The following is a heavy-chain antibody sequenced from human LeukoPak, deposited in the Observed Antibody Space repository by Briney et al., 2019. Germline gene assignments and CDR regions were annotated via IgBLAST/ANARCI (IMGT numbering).Heavy chain of an antibody. V-gene: IGHV3-48*02. J-gene: IGHJ4*02. Sequence: PGGSLRLSCAASGFIFSSNSMNWVRQAPGKGLEWVLYISSSSSTIYYADSVKGRFTISRDNAKNSVYLQMNSLRDEDTAMFYCARGSPYGTIFEYWGQGTLVTVSS. CDR3: ARGSPYGTIFEY. D-gene: IGHD2-2*02. CDR1: GFIFSSNS. CDR2: ISSSSSTI.